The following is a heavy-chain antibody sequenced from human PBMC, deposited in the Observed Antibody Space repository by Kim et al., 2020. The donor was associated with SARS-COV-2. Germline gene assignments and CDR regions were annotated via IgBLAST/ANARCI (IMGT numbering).Heavy chain of an antibody. V-gene: IGHV3-15*01. CDR2: IKSKTDGGTT. Sequence: GGSLRLSCAASGFTFSNAWMSWVRQAPGKGLEWVGRIKSKTDGGTTDYAAPVKGRFTISRDDSKNTLYLQMNSLKTEDTAVYYCTTEEGSSWYKDAFDIWGQGTMVTVSS. CDR3: TTEEGSSWYKDAFDI. J-gene: IGHJ3*02. CDR1: GFTFSNAW. D-gene: IGHD6-13*01.